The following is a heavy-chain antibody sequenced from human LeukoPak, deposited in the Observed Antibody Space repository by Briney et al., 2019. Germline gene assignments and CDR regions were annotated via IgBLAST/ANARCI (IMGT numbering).Heavy chain of an antibody. V-gene: IGHV3-21*01. J-gene: IGHJ6*03. CDR2: ISSSSSYI. Sequence: GGSLRLSCAASGFTFSSYSMNWVRQAPGKGLEWVSSISSSSSYIYYADSVKGRFTISRDNAKNSLYLQMNSLRAEDTAVYYCARAGPSGLGTYYYCMDVWGKGTTVTVPS. D-gene: IGHD1-26*01. CDR3: ARAGPSGLGTYYYCMDV. CDR1: GFTFSSYS.